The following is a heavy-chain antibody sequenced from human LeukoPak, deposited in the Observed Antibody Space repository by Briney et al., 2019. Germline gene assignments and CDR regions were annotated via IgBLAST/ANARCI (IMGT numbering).Heavy chain of an antibody. CDR1: DYTSTSYD. D-gene: IGHD1-1*01. CDR3: ARLQANSYGMDV. Sequence: PGASVKVSCKASDYTSTSYDISWVRQAPGQGLDWMGWISAYNGNTNYPQKLQGRVTMTTDTSTSTAYMELRSLRSDDTAVYYCARLQANSYGMDVWGKGTTVTVSS. J-gene: IGHJ6*04. CDR2: ISAYNGNT. V-gene: IGHV1-18*04.